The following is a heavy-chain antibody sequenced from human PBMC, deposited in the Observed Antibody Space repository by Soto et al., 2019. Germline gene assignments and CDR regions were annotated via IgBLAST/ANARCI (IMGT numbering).Heavy chain of an antibody. D-gene: IGHD5-12*01. CDR3: ARAQMATTVDY. CDR1: GGSISSGDYY. Sequence: TLSLTCTVSGGSISSGDYYWSWIRQPPGKGLEWIGYIYYSGSTYYNPSLKSRVTISVDTSKNQFSLKLSSVTAADTAVYYCARAQMATTVDYWGQGTLVTVSS. V-gene: IGHV4-30-4*01. CDR2: IYYSGST. J-gene: IGHJ4*02.